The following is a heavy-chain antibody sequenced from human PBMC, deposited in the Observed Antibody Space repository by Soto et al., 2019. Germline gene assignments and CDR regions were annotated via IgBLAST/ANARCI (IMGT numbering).Heavy chain of an antibody. Sequence: SETMSDTCTVSGGTIVSFYWSWIRQPPGKGLEWIGEINHSGNTNYNPSLKSRVTISLDTSKNQFSLKLNSVTAADTAVYYCARMWSGYNDHWGQGTLVTVSS. CDR3: ARMWSGYNDH. D-gene: IGHD6-25*01. CDR2: INHSGNT. V-gene: IGHV4-34*01. CDR1: GGTIVSFY. J-gene: IGHJ4*02.